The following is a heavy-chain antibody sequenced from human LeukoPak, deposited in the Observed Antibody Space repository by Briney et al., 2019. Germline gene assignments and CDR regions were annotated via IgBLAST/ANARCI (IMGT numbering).Heavy chain of an antibody. CDR3: ARSHCSGGSCYFDY. CDR2: IIPIFGTA. Sequence: SVKVSCKASGGTFSSYAISWVRQAPGQGLEWMGRIIPIFGTANYAQKFQGRVTITTDESTSTAYMELSSLRSEDTAVYYCARSHCSGGSCYFDYWGQGTLFTVSS. V-gene: IGHV1-69*05. CDR1: GGTFSSYA. D-gene: IGHD2-15*01. J-gene: IGHJ4*02.